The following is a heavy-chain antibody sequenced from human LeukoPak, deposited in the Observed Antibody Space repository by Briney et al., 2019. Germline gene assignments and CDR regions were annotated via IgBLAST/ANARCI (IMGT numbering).Heavy chain of an antibody. V-gene: IGHV4-59*11. CDR2: IYYSGST. D-gene: IGHD3-10*01. CDR1: GGSISSHY. Sequence: PSETLSLTCTVSGGSISSHYWTWIRQPPGKALEWIGYIYYSGSTNYNPSLKSRVTISVDTSKNQFSLRLSSVTAADTAVYYCASRRGPSIVGSGRQTYYYYYGMDVWGQGTTVTVSS. CDR3: ASRRGPSIVGSGRQTYYYYYGMDV. J-gene: IGHJ6*02.